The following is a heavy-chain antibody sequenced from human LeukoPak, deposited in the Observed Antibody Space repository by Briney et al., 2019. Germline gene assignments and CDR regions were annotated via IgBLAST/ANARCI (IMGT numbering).Heavy chain of an antibody. CDR3: ARSGYDADFDY. CDR2: IYYSGST. V-gene: IGHV4-61*01. Sequence: SETLSLTCTVSGGSFSSGSYYWSWIRQPPGKGLEWIGYIYYSGSTNYSPSLKSRVTISVDTSKNQFSLKLSSVTAADTAVYYCARSGYDADFDYWGQGTLVTVSS. CDR1: GGSFSSGSYY. D-gene: IGHD3-22*01. J-gene: IGHJ4*02.